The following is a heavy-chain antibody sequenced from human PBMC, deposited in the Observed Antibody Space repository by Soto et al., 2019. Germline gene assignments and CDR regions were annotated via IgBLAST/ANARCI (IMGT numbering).Heavy chain of an antibody. V-gene: IGHV3-23*01. J-gene: IGHJ4*02. CDR2: IGVSGGT. D-gene: IGHD4-4*01. CDR1: GFTFSSHA. CDR3: SKRWQAATNTKYYFDS. Sequence: GGSLRLSCVASGFTFSSHAMSWVRQAPGKGLEWVSSIGVSGGTYYADSVKGRFTISRDLSNNTVTLQMNSMRAEDTATYCCSKRWQAATNTKYYFDSWGQGTLVTGSS.